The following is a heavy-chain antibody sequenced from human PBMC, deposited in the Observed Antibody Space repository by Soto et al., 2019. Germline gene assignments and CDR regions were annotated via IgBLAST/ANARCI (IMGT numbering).Heavy chain of an antibody. CDR3: ARYSSGVGTILGDYYYYYMDV. CDR2: MNPNSGNT. J-gene: IGHJ6*03. CDR1: GYTFTSYD. D-gene: IGHD5-12*01. Sequence: QVQLVQSGAEVKKPGASVKVSCKASGYTFTSYDINWVRQATGQGLEWMGWMNPNSGNTGYAQKFQGRVTVTRNTSINTAYMELSSLGSEDTAVYYCARYSSGVGTILGDYYYYYMDVWGKGTTVTVSS. V-gene: IGHV1-8*01.